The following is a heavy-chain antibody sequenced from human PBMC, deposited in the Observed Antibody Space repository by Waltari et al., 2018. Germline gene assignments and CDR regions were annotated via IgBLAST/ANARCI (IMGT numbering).Heavy chain of an antibody. D-gene: IGHD1-26*01. CDR1: GFTFSSYA. V-gene: IGHV3-30-3*01. J-gene: IGHJ4*02. CDR3: AKEGELNYFDY. CDR2: ISYDGSNN. Sequence: QVQLVESGGGVVQPGRSLRLSCAASGFTFSSYAMHWVRQAPGKGLEWVAVISYDGSNNYYADSVKGRFTISRDKSKNTLYLQMNSLRAEDTAMYYCAKEGELNYFDYWGQGTLVTVSS.